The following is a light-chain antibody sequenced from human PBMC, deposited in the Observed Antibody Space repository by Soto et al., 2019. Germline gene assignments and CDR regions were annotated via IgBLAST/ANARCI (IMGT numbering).Light chain of an antibody. J-gene: IGKJ2*01. V-gene: IGKV1-5*01. CDR2: DAS. Sequence: DIQMTQSPSTLSASVGDRVNLTCRASQGISRWLAWYQQKPGKAPRLLIYDASSLGSGVPSRFSGSGSGTEFTLTISSLQPDDFATYYCQQYNSYSLMYTFGQGTKLEIK. CDR3: QQYNSYSLMYT. CDR1: QGISRW.